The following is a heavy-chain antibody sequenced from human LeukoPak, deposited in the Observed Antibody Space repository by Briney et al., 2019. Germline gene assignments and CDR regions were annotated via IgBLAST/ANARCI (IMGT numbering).Heavy chain of an antibody. Sequence: GGSLRLSCAASGFTFSSYAMSWVRQAPGKGLEWVSSISGGSTYYADSVKGRFTISRDSSKNTLFLQMNRLRPEDAAVYYCAKAPVTTCRGAYCYPFDYWGQGTLVTVSS. J-gene: IGHJ4*02. V-gene: IGHV3-23*01. CDR3: AKAPVTTCRGAYCYPFDY. CDR2: ISGGST. CDR1: GFTFSSYA. D-gene: IGHD2-21*01.